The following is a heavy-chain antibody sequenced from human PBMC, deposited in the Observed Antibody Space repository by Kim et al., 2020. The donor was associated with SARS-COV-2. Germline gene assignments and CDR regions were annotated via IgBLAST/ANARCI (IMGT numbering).Heavy chain of an antibody. CDR2: INTNTGNP. V-gene: IGHV7-4-1*02. CDR1: GYTFTSYA. J-gene: IGHJ4*02. Sequence: ASVKVSCKASGYTFTSYAMNWVRQAPGQGLEWMGWINTNTGNPTYAQGFTGRFVFSLDTSVSTAYLQISSLKAEDTAVYYCARDLRSYSWGTAAAAEFDYWGQGTLVTVSS. D-gene: IGHD6-13*01. CDR3: ARDLRSYSWGTAAAAEFDY.